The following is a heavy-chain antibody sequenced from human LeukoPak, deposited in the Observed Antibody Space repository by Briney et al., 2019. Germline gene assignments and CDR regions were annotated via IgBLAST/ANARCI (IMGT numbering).Heavy chain of an antibody. CDR3: AKDRGSSSWNDLSYFDY. J-gene: IGHJ4*02. D-gene: IGHD6-13*01. CDR2: ISSSGSTI. CDR1: GFTFSSYE. Sequence: GGSLRLSCAASGFTFSSYEMNWVRQAPGKGLEWVSYISSSGSTIYYADSVKGRFTISRDNSKNTLYLQMNSLRAEDTAVYYCAKDRGSSSWNDLSYFDYWGQGTLVTVSS. V-gene: IGHV3-48*03.